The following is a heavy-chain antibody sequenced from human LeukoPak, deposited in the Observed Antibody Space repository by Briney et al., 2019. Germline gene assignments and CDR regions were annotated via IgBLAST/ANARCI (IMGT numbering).Heavy chain of an antibody. CDR1: GGSFSGYY. CDR3: ARLLWFGGSRGGEDY. CDR2: INHSGST. Sequence: SETLSLTCAVYGGSFSGYYWSWIRQPPGKGLEWIGEINHSGSTNYNPSLKSRVTISVDTSKNQFSLKLSSVTAADTAVYFCARLLWFGGSRGGEDYWGQGTLVTVAS. V-gene: IGHV4-34*01. D-gene: IGHD3-10*01. J-gene: IGHJ4*02.